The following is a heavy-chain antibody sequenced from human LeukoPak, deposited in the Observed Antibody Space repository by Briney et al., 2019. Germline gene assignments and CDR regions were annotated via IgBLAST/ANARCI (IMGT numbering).Heavy chain of an antibody. CDR3: ARRGYYMDV. CDR1: GGSISDYF. J-gene: IGHJ6*03. Sequence: SETLSLTCTVSGGSISDYFWSWIRQPPGKGLEWIGYVYNSGNANYNPSLKSRVTISVDTSKNQFSLKLSSVTAADTAVYYCARRGYYMDVWGKGITVTVSS. CDR2: VYNSGNA. V-gene: IGHV4-59*01.